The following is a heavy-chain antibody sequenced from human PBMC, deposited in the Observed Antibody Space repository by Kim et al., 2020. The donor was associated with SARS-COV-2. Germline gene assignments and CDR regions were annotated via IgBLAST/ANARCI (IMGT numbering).Heavy chain of an antibody. CDR1: GFTFSSYA. CDR3: ARESGYSSSWYNAFDI. Sequence: GGSLRLSCAASGFTFSSYAMHWVRQAPGKGLEWVAVISYDGSNKYYADSVKGRFTISRDNSKNTLYLQMNSLRAEDTAVYYCARESGYSSSWYNAFDIWGQGTMVTVSS. CDR2: ISYDGSNK. D-gene: IGHD6-13*01. V-gene: IGHV3-30-3*01. J-gene: IGHJ3*02.